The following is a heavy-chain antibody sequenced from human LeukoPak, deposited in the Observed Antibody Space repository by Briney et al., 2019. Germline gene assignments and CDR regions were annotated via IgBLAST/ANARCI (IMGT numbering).Heavy chain of an antibody. CDR3: AKIDSPVVGRYYFDS. J-gene: IGHJ4*02. D-gene: IGHD5-18*01. CDR1: GFSHRRLG. CDR2: ISGRGGRT. Sequence: GGPLSLSCAASGFSHRRLGVRWVRPARGGGVEWGSTISGRGGRTDRADFVKGRLSISSDNSNNTLYLEMSSLIGEGRAIHCGAKIDSPVVGRYYFDSWGEGTLVTVSA. V-gene: IGHV3-23*01.